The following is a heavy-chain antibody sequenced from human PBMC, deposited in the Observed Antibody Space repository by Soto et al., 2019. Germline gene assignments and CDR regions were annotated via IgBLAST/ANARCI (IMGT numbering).Heavy chain of an antibody. J-gene: IGHJ6*02. V-gene: IGHV3-30-3*01. CDR3: ARAPYSYSSGFYFGMDV. CDR1: GFTFYRNA. CDR2: ISNDGSNR. D-gene: IGHD5-18*01. Sequence: GGSLRLSCAVSGFTFYRNAMFWVRQAPGKGLEWVAGISNDGSNRYYADSVRGRFTISRDNSENTLYLQMNSLRSEDTAVYYCARAPYSYSSGFYFGMDVWGQGTTVTVSS.